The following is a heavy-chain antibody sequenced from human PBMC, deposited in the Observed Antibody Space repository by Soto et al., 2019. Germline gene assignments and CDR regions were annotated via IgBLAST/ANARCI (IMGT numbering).Heavy chain of an antibody. CDR1: GGSISSSNW. V-gene: IGHV4-4*02. CDR3: ACVVVAATGVFDFDY. D-gene: IGHD2-15*01. Sequence: QVQLQESGPGLVKPSGTLSLTCAVSGGSISSSNWWSWVRQPPGKGLEWIGEIYHSGSTNYNPSLKSRVTISVDKSKNQFSLKLRSVTAADTAVYYCACVVVAATGVFDFDYWGQGTLVTVSS. CDR2: IYHSGST. J-gene: IGHJ4*02.